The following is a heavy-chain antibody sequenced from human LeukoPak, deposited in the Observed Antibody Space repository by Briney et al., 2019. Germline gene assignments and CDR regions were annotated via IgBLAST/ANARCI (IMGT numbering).Heavy chain of an antibody. CDR1: GGSINIDY. CDR3: ARYSSGFDL. J-gene: IGHJ3*01. Sequence: PSATLSLIRTVSGGSINIDYWSWTRHSPGKGLEWIGYIYHSGTTVYNPSFKTRLTISLDTSKNQFSLNLNAVTAADTAVYFCARYSSGFDLWGQGTMVTVSS. V-gene: IGHV4-59*01. D-gene: IGHD3-3*01. CDR2: IYHSGTT.